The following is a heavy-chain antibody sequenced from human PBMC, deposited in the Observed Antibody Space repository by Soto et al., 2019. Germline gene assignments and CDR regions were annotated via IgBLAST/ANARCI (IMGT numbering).Heavy chain of an antibody. V-gene: IGHV1-18*01. D-gene: IGHD3-16*01. CDR1: GYIFVNYG. J-gene: IGHJ6*02. CDR2: ISPYTSNT. CDR3: VMVDNYVTPTPHDV. Sequence: QVQLVQSGDEVKKPGASVKVSCKASGYIFVNYGIAWVRQAPGQGLEWMGWISPYTSNTHSASKVQGRLTMTTDTSTSTAYMDLGSLTSDDTALYYCVMVDNYVTPTPHDVWGQGTTVSVSS.